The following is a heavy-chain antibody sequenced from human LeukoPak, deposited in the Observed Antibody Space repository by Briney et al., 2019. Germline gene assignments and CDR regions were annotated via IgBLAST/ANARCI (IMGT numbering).Heavy chain of an antibody. D-gene: IGHD3-16*01. V-gene: IGHV1-18*01. CDR3: AMGFGDYVLGYAFDI. CDR1: GYTFTSYG. CDR2: ISAYNGNT. J-gene: IGHJ3*02. Sequence: ASVKVSCKASGYTFTSYGISWVRQAPGQGLEWMGWISAYNGNTNYAQKLQGRVTMTTDTSTSTAYMGLRSLRSDDTAVYYCAMGFGDYVLGYAFDIWGQGTMVTVSS.